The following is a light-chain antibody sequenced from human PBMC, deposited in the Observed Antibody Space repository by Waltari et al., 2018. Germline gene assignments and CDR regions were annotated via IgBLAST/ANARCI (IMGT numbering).Light chain of an antibody. J-gene: IGKJ1*01. Sequence: DIQMTQSPSSLSASIGDRVTVTCRASQSIASYLHWYQQKPGRAPKLLIYAASSLQSGVPSRFSGSGFGTDFTLTISSLQPEDFATYYCQHSFDTPPTFGQGTRVEIK. CDR3: QHSFDTPPT. CDR2: AAS. CDR1: QSIASY. V-gene: IGKV1-39*01.